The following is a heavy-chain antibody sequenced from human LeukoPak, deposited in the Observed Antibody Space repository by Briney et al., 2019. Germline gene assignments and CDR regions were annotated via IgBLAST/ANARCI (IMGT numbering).Heavy chain of an antibody. V-gene: IGHV4-39*07. CDR1: GASISSTNNF. CDR2: IYYSVST. D-gene: IGHD5-24*01. Sequence: SETLSLTCTVSGASISSTNNFWGWIRQTPGKGLEWIATIYYSVSTYYNPSLKSRLSISVDTSKNQFSLKLSSVTAADTAVYYCARGRDGYSDWGQGTLVTVSS. J-gene: IGHJ4*02. CDR3: ARGRDGYSD.